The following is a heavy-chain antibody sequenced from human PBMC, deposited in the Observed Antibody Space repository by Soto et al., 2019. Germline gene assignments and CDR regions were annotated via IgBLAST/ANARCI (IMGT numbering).Heavy chain of an antibody. D-gene: IGHD6-19*01. CDR1: GDSVTSSRYY. CDR3: ARPFAAPTVVGFDF. V-gene: IGHV4-39*02. CDR2: VPYAGNT. Sequence: SETLSLTCTVSGDSVTSSRYYWGWVRQAPGKGLEWIGSVPYAGNTYYNPSLKSRVTLFIDTSKNHFSLSLRSVTAADTAVYYCARPFAAPTVVGFDFWGQGLLVTVSS. J-gene: IGHJ4*02.